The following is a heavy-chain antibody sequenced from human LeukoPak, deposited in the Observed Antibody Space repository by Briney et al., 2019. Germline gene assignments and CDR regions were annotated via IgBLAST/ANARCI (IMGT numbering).Heavy chain of an antibody. J-gene: IGHJ4*02. Sequence: SETLSLTCAVYGGSFSGYYWSWIRQPPGKGLEWVGEINHSGSTNYNPSLKSRVIISVDTSKNQFSLKLSSVTAADTAVYYCARGLSAIVYWGQGTLVTVSS. D-gene: IGHD2-15*01. V-gene: IGHV4-34*01. CDR3: ARGLSAIVY. CDR2: INHSGST. CDR1: GGSFSGYY.